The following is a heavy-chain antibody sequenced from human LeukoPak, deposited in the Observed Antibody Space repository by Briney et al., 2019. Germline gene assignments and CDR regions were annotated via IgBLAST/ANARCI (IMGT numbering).Heavy chain of an antibody. V-gene: IGHV3-23*01. CDR3: PRDSRSYLQPTDY. Sequence: GGSLRLSCAASGFTFRTYAMTWVRQAPGKGLEWVSSITGNGGSTYYADSVKGRFTISRDNSKNTLYLQMDSLRAEDTAVYHCPRDSRSYLQPTDYWGQGTLVTVSS. CDR2: ITGNGGST. D-gene: IGHD1-26*01. J-gene: IGHJ4*02. CDR1: GFTFRTYA.